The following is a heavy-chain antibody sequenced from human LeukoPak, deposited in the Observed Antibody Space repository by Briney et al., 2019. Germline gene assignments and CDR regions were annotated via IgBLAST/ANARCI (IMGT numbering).Heavy chain of an antibody. CDR1: GYTFTDFL. CDR3: ARGLIPLSNWFDP. Sequence: ASVKVSCKASGYTFTDFLIHWVRLAPGQGLEWVASINPNSGDTNVARRFRGRVAMTRDTSITTAYMVLTRLNSDDTAVYYCARGLIPLSNWFDPWGQGTVVIVSS. J-gene: IGHJ5*02. CDR2: INPNSGDT. V-gene: IGHV1-2*02.